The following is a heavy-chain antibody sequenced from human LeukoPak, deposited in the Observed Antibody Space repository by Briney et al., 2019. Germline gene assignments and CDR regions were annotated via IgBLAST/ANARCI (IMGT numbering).Heavy chain of an antibody. CDR3: ASGWFGESYYFDY. CDR2: INHSGST. V-gene: IGHV4-34*01. J-gene: IGHJ4*02. Sequence: SETLSLTCAVYGGSFSGYYWSWIRQPPGKGLEWIGEINHSGSTNYNPSLKSRVTISVDTSKNQFPLKLSSVTAADTAVYYCASGWFGESYYFDYWGQGTLVTVSS. D-gene: IGHD3-10*01. CDR1: GGSFSGYY.